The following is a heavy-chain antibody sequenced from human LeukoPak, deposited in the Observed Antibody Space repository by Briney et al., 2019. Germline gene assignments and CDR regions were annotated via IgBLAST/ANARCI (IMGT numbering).Heavy chain of an antibody. V-gene: IGHV4-39*01. CDR2: VYNSGST. CDR1: GGSIGTSSYY. Sequence: SETLSLTCTVSGGSIGTSSYYWGWLRQPPGKGLEWIGSVYNSGSTYYNPSLKSRVTISVDTSKNQFSLNLSFVTAADTAIYCCARHLRGSPYFAMDVWGQGTTVTVSS. D-gene: IGHD1-26*01. J-gene: IGHJ6*02. CDR3: ARHLRGSPYFAMDV.